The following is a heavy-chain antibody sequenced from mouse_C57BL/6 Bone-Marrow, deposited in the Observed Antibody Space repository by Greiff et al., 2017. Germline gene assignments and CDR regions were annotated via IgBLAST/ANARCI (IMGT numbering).Heavy chain of an antibody. CDR3: ATSCPSYAMDY. Sequence: VQLQQPGAELVKPGASVKIPCKASGYTFTDYNMDWVKQSHGKSLEWIGDINPNNGGTIYNQKFKGKATLTVDKSSSTAYMELRSLTSEDTAGYYCATSCPSYAMDYWGQGTSVTVSS. J-gene: IGHJ4*01. CDR1: GYTFTDYN. V-gene: IGHV1-18*01. CDR2: INPNNGGT.